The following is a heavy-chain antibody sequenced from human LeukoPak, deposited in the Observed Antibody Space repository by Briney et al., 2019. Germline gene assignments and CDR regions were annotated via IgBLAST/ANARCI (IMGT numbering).Heavy chain of an antibody. J-gene: IGHJ6*02. Sequence: GGSLRLSCAASGFTFSSYAMHWVRQAPGKGLEWVAVISYDGSNKYYADSVKGRFTISRDNSKNTLYLQMNSQRAEDTAVYYCARDGLTIFGVVIIRYYGMDVWGQGTTVTVSS. CDR3: ARDGLTIFGVVIIRYYGMDV. CDR2: ISYDGSNK. CDR1: GFTFSSYA. D-gene: IGHD3-3*01. V-gene: IGHV3-30-3*01.